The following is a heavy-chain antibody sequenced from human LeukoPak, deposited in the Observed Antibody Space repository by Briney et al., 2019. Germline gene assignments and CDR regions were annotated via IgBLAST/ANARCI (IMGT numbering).Heavy chain of an antibody. CDR2: IYYSGST. CDR3: ASHSLHLAGTRRNAFDI. Sequence: PSETLSLTCTVSGGSISSSSYYWGWIRQPPGKGLEWIVSIYYSGSTYYNPSLKSRVTISVNTAKNQFSLKLSSVTAADTAVYYCASHSLHLAGTRRNAFDIWGQGTMVTVSS. V-gene: IGHV4-39*01. J-gene: IGHJ3*02. D-gene: IGHD6-19*01. CDR1: GGSISSSSYY.